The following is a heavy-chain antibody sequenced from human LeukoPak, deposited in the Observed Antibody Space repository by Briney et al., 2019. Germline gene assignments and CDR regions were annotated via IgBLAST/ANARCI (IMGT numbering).Heavy chain of an antibody. Sequence: GGSLRLSCAPSGFTFSRHGMHWVRQAPGKGLEWVAIISNDGSRKYYAHSVEGRFTISRDNSKNTLYLQMDSLRAEDTAVYYCAKDRAWNYFDYWGQGTLVTVSS. CDR3: AKDRAWNYFDY. J-gene: IGHJ4*02. V-gene: IGHV3-30*18. CDR1: GFTFSRHG. D-gene: IGHD3-3*01. CDR2: ISNDGSRK.